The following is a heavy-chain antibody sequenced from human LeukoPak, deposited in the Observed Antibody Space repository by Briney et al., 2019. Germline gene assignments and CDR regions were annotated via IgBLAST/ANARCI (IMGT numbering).Heavy chain of an antibody. CDR1: GFTFDDYA. CDR2: ISLNSGTI. D-gene: IGHD6-13*01. V-gene: IGHV3-9*01. J-gene: IGHJ6*02. CDR3: AKGDDAGYSYGMDV. Sequence: GGSLGLSCGAAGFTFDDYAMHWVRQALGKGLEWVSGISLNSGTIGYADSVKGRFTISRDNAKNSLYLQMNSLRAEDTALYYCAKGDDAGYSYGMDVWGQGTTVTVSS.